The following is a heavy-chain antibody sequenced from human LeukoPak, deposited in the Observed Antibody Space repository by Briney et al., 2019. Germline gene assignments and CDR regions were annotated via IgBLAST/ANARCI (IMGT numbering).Heavy chain of an antibody. CDR2: MNPSGST. CDR1: GGSFSGYY. J-gene: IGHJ6*02. V-gene: IGHV4-34*01. Sequence: SETLSLTCAVYGGSFSGYYWTWIRQTPEKGLEWIGEMNPSGSTSYNPSLKSRVTISVDTSKNHFSLRLSSVTAADTAVYYCATYTSSRYYYGMDVWGQGTTVTVSS. D-gene: IGHD6-13*01. CDR3: ATYTSSRYYYGMDV.